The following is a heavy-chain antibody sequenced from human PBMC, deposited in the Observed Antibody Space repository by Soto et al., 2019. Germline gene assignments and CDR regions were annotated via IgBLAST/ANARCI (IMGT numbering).Heavy chain of an antibody. CDR3: AKATARYCSGGSCYSGEFDY. V-gene: IGHV3-30*18. D-gene: IGHD2-15*01. J-gene: IGHJ4*02. Sequence: GGSLRLSCAASGFTFSSYGMHWVRQAPGKGLEWVAVISYDGSNKYYADSAKGRFTISRDNSKNTLYLQMNSLRAEDTAVYYCAKATARYCSGGSCYSGEFDYWGQGTLVTVSS. CDR2: ISYDGSNK. CDR1: GFTFSSYG.